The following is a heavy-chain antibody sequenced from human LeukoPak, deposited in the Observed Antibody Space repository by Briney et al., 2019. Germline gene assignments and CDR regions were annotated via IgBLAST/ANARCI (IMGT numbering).Heavy chain of an antibody. J-gene: IGHJ6*03. CDR1: GGTFSSYA. D-gene: IGHD3-3*01. Sequence: ASVKVSCKATGGTFSSYAISWVRQAPGRGLEWMGGIIPIFGTANYAQKFQGRVTITAAESTSTAYMELSSLRSEDTAVYYCASTYYDFWSGYQSSHYYYYMDVWGKGTTVTVSS. CDR2: IIPIFGTA. V-gene: IGHV1-69*13. CDR3: ASTYYDFWSGYQSSHYYYYMDV.